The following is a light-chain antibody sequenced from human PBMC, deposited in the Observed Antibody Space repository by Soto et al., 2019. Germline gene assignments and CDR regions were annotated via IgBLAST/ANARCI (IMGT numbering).Light chain of an antibody. CDR2: AAS. Sequence: DRQMTQPPSSLSASVGDRVTITCRASQSISNYLNWYQQKPGKAPKLLMYAASSLQSGVQSRFSGSGSGTDFPLTISSLQPEDFATYYCQQSNSTPRTFGQATKVDIK. CDR3: QQSNSTPRT. V-gene: IGKV1-39*01. CDR1: QSISNY. J-gene: IGKJ1*01.